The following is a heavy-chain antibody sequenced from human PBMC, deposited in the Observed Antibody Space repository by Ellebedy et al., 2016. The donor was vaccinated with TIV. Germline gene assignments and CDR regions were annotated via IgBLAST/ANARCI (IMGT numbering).Heavy chain of an antibody. V-gene: IGHV3-21*01. CDR1: GFTFSSYS. J-gene: IGHJ4*02. CDR2: ISSSSSYI. CDR3: ARGFGYSGEGLDY. D-gene: IGHD5-12*01. Sequence: GESLKISXAASGFTFSSYSMNWVRQAPGKGLEWVSSISSSSSYIYYADSVKGRFTISRDNAKNSLYLQMNSLRAEDTAVYYCARGFGYSGEGLDYWGQGTLVTVSS.